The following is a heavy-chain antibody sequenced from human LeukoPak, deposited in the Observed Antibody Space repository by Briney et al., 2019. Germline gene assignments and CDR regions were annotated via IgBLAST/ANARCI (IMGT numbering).Heavy chain of an antibody. J-gene: IGHJ4*02. CDR1: GGSFSGYY. CDR2: IYYSGST. D-gene: IGHD6-13*01. CDR3: ARGSSSSWQLFDY. V-gene: IGHV4-31*11. Sequence: SETLSLTCAVYGGSFSGYYWSWIRQHPGKGLEWIGYIYYSGSTYYNPSLKSRVTISVDTSKNQFSLKLSSVTAADTAVYYCARGSSSSWQLFDYWGQGTLVTVSS.